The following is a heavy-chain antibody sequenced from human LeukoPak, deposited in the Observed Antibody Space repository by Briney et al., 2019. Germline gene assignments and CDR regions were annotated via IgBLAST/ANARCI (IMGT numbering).Heavy chain of an antibody. CDR1: GYTFTGYC. D-gene: IGHD6-19*01. CDR2: INPNSGGT. V-gene: IGHV1-2*04. CDR3: ARDLKSSGWHSSPHFDY. J-gene: IGHJ4*02. Sequence: ASVKVSCKASGYTFTGYCMHWVRQAPGQGLEWMGWINPNSGGTNYAQKFQGWVTMTRDTSISTAYMELSRLRSDDTAVYYCARDLKSSGWHSSPHFDYWGQGTLVTVSS.